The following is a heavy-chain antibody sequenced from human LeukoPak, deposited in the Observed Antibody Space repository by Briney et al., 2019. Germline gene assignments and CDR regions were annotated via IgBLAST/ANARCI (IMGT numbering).Heavy chain of an antibody. CDR3: ARIASLGATRFDC. Sequence: PSETLSLTCTVSGGSISSSSYYWGWVRQPPGKGLEWIGSIYYSGSTYYNPSLKSRVTISVDTSKNQFSLKLTSVTAADTAVYYCARIASLGATRFDCWGQGTLVTVSS. J-gene: IGHJ4*02. V-gene: IGHV4-39*01. CDR2: IYYSGST. CDR1: GGSISSSSYY. D-gene: IGHD1-26*01.